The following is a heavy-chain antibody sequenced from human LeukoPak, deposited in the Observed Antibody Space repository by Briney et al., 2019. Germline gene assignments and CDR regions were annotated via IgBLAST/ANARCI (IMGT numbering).Heavy chain of an antibody. D-gene: IGHD3-3*02. CDR3: ARDSTLDAFDI. J-gene: IGHJ3*02. CDR2: IYYSGST. V-gene: IGHV4-59*01. Sequence: PSETLSLTCTVSGGSISSYYWSWIRQPPGKGLEWIGYIYYSGSTNYNPSLKSRVTISVDTSKNQFSLKLSSVTAADTAVYYCARDSTLDAFDIRGQGTMVTVSS. CDR1: GGSISSYY.